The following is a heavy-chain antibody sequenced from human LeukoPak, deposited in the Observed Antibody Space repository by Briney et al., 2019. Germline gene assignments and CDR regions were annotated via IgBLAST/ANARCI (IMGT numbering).Heavy chain of an antibody. CDR1: GFTFSSYA. CDR3: ARARMPSGDLYYYGMDV. J-gene: IGHJ6*02. V-gene: IGHV3-64*01. Sequence: PGGSLRLSCAASGFTFSSYAMHWVRQAPGKGLEYVSAISSNGDSTYYANSVKGTFTISRDNSKNTLYLQMGSLRPEDMAVYYCARARMPSGDLYYYGMDVWGQGATVTASS. D-gene: IGHD3-10*01. CDR2: ISSNGDST.